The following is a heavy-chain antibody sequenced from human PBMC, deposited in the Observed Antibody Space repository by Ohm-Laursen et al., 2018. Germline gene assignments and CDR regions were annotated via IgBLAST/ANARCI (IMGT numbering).Heavy chain of an antibody. Sequence: SDTLSLTCTVSGDSISSYYWSWIRQSPGKGLEWIAYIYDSGSTDYNPSLKSRVTFSVDTSKNQFSLKLRSVTAADTAVYYCARASSGLDYWGQGTPVTVSS. D-gene: IGHD6-19*01. J-gene: IGHJ4*02. CDR3: ARASSGLDY. CDR2: IYDSGST. CDR1: GDSISSYY. V-gene: IGHV4-59*07.